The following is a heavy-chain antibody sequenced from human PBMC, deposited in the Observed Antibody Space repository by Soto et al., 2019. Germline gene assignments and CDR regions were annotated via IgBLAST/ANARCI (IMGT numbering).Heavy chain of an antibody. CDR1: GGSISSSSYY. J-gene: IGHJ4*02. Sequence: SETLSLTCTVSGGSISSSSYYWGWIRQPPGKGLEWIGSIYYSGSTYYNPSLKSRVTISVDTSKNQFSLKLSSVTAADTAVYYCASPSRGYCSGGSCYYYWGQGTLVTVS. V-gene: IGHV4-39*01. D-gene: IGHD2-15*01. CDR3: ASPSRGYCSGGSCYYY. CDR2: IYYSGST.